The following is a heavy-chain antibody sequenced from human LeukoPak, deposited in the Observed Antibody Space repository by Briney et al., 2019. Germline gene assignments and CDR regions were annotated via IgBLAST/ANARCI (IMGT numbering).Heavy chain of an antibody. J-gene: IGHJ4*02. D-gene: IGHD3-10*01. Sequence: ASVTVSFKASGYTFSNYGITWVRQAPGQGLEWLGTISGHNGDVNYAPKFQGRVTMTTDTSTTTAYMELRSLRFDDTAVYYCARYNSLLRGVTTSDYWGQGTLVTVSS. CDR3: ARYNSLLRGVTTSDY. CDR2: ISGHNGDV. CDR1: GYTFSNYG. V-gene: IGHV1-18*01.